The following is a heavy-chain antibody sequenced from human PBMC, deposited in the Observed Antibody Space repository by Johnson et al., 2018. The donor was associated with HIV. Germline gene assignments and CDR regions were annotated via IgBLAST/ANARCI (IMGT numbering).Heavy chain of an antibody. V-gene: IGHV3-13*01. Sequence: VQLVESGGGLVQPGGSLRLSCAASGFTFSSYDMHWVRPATGKGLEWVSAIGTAGDTYYPGSVKGRFTISRENAKNSLYLQMNSLRAGDTAVYYCAREAQTQAFDIWGQGTMVTVSS. CDR2: IGTAGDT. CDR3: AREAQTQAFDI. CDR1: GFTFSSYD. J-gene: IGHJ3*02.